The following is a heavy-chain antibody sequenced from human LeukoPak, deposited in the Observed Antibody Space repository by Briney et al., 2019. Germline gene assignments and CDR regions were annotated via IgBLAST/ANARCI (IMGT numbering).Heavy chain of an antibody. D-gene: IGHD2/OR15-2a*01. CDR3: ARDLSFGIPREDDAFDI. CDR1: GFTFSNAW. J-gene: IGHJ3*02. CDR2: IKSKTDGGTT. Sequence: GGSLRLSCAASGFTFSNAWMSWVRQAPGKGLEWVGRIKSKTDGGTTDYAAPVKGRFTISRDDSKNTLYLQMNSLRAEDTAVYYCARDLSFGIPREDDAFDIWGQGTMVTVSS. V-gene: IGHV3-15*01.